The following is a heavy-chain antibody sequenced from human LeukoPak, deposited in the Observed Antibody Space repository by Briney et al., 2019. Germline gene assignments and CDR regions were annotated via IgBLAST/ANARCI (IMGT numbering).Heavy chain of an antibody. V-gene: IGHV1-2*02. J-gene: IGHJ4*02. Sequence: ASVKVSCKASGFTFTGYYMHWVRQAPGQGLEWMGWINPNNGGTNYAQKFQGRVTMTRDTSTTTAYMELTSLRSDDTAVYYCARDLFYSVSGTYYNVGRVFNYWGQGTLVTVSS. CDR2: INPNNGGT. CDR3: ARDLFYSVSGTYYNVGRVFNY. CDR1: GFTFTGYY. D-gene: IGHD3-10*01.